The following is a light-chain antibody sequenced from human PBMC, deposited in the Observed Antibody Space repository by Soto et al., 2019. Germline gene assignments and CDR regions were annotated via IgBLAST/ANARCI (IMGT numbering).Light chain of an antibody. Sequence: QSVLTQPASVSGSPGQSITISCTGTSSDVGAYNFVSWHQQHPGKAPKLMIYNVYDRPSGISYRFSGSKSGNTASLTISGLQGEDEADYYCIAYTVSRNYVFGNGTKLTV. J-gene: IGLJ1*01. CDR3: IAYTVSRNYV. CDR2: NVY. V-gene: IGLV2-14*03. CDR1: SSDVGAYNF.